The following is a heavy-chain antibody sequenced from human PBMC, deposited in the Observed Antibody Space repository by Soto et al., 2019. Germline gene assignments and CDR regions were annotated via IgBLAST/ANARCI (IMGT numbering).Heavy chain of an antibody. D-gene: IGHD3-10*01. CDR1: GGSISSSSYN. CDR2: IYYSGST. CDR3: ARYTFFTMVRGVISSYYFDH. J-gene: IGHJ4*02. Sequence: SETLSLTCTVLGGSISSSSYNWGWIRQPPGKGLEWIGSIYYSGSTYYNPSLKSRVTISVDTSKNQFSLKLSSVTAADTAVYYCARYTFFTMVRGVISSYYFDHWGQGTLVTVSS. V-gene: IGHV4-39*01.